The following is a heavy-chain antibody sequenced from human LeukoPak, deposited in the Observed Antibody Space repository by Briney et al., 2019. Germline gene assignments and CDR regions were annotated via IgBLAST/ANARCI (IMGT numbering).Heavy chain of an antibody. CDR3: ATMSSDSPPYYYYYYMDV. CDR1: GYTLTELS. J-gene: IGHJ6*03. CDR2: FDPEDGET. D-gene: IGHD6-6*01. V-gene: IGHV1-24*01. Sequence: ASVKVSCKVSGYTLTELSMHWVRQAPGKGLEWMGGFDPEDGETIYAQKFQGRVTMTEDTSTDTAYMELSSLRSEDTAVYYCATMSSDSPPYYYYYYMDVWGKGTTVTVSS.